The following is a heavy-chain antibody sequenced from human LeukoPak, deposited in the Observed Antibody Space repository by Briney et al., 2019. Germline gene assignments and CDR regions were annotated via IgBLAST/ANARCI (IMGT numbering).Heavy chain of an antibody. V-gene: IGHV1-2*02. CDR2: INPNSGGT. Sequence: ASVKVSCKASGYTFTGYYMHWVRQAPGQGLEWMGWINPNSGGTNYAQKFQGRVTMTRDTSTSTDYMELSSLRSEDTAVYYCARDLVAVAGNAGYWGQGTLVTVSS. CDR3: ARDLVAVAGNAGY. D-gene: IGHD6-19*01. CDR1: GYTFTGYY. J-gene: IGHJ4*02.